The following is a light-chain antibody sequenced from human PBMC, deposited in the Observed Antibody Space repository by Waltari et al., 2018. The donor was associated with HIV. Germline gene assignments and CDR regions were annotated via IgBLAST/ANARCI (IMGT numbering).Light chain of an antibody. J-gene: IGLJ1*01. V-gene: IGLV2-14*03. CDR1: SSDVGDLNF. CDR3: AAWDDSLNGHV. CDR2: TNN. Sequence: QSALTQPASVSGSPGQSITISCTGTSSDVGDLNFVSWYQQHPGKAPKLLIYTNNHRPSGVPDRFSGSKSGTSASLAISGLQSEDEADYYCAAWDDSLNGHVFGTGTKVTVL.